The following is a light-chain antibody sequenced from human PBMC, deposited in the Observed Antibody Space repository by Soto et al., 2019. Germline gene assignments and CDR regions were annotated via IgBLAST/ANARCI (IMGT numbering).Light chain of an antibody. CDR2: AAA. CDR1: QGIPNY. Sequence: DIQLTQSPSFLSASVGDRVTITCRASQGIPNYVAWYQQKPGKAPNVLIFAAATLQSGVPSRFSGSGSGTEFTLTISSLQPEDFATYYCQHLDIQSPLTFGGGTKVEVK. J-gene: IGKJ4*01. CDR3: QHLDIQSPLT. V-gene: IGKV1-9*01.